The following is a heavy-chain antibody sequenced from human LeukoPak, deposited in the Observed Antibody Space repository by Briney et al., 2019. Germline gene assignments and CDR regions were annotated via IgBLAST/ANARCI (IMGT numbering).Heavy chain of an antibody. V-gene: IGHV4-39*01. CDR1: GGSISSSSYY. CDR3: ARVWSDSGTYYDDRGAFDY. Sequence: SETLSLTCTVSGGSISSSSYYWGWIRQPPGKGPEWIGSIYYSGSTYYNPSLKSRVTISVDTSKNQFSLKLSSVTAADTAVYYCARVWSDSGTYYDDRGAFDYWGQGTLVTVSS. CDR2: IYYSGST. D-gene: IGHD1-26*01. J-gene: IGHJ4*02.